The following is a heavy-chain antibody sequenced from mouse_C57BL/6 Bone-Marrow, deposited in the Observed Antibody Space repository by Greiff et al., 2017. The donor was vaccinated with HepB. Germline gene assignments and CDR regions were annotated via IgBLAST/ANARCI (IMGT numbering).Heavy chain of an antibody. CDR2: IDPEDGDT. D-gene: IGHD1-1*01. CDR3: TTGTTVVADYYAMDY. J-gene: IGHJ4*01. CDR1: GFNIKDYY. V-gene: IGHV14-1*01. Sequence: VQLQQSGAELVRPGASVKLSCTASGFNIKDYYMHWVKQRPEQGLEWIGRIDPEDGDTEYAPKFQGKATMTADTSSNTAYLQLSSLTSEDTAVYYCTTGTTVVADYYAMDYWGQGTSVTVSS.